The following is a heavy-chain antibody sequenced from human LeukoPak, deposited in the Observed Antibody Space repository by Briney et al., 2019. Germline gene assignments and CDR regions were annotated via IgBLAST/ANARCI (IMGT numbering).Heavy chain of an antibody. CDR3: ATIKRGSIFGYFDF. Sequence: SETLSLTCTVSGGSITSHYWSWVRQPPGKGLEWIAYLFDSVRTKDNPSLRSRLTLSADTSKKHFSLRLNSVTAADTAVYYCATIKRGSIFGYFDFWGQGIKVTVSS. J-gene: IGHJ4*02. CDR2: LFDSVRT. V-gene: IGHV4-59*11. D-gene: IGHD5-18*01. CDR1: GGSITSHY.